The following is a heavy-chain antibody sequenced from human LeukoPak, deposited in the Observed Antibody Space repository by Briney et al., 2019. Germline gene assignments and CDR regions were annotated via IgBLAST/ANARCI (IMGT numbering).Heavy chain of an antibody. Sequence: SETLSLTCAVYGGSFSGYYWSWIRQPPGKGLEWIGEINHSGSTNYNPSLKSRVTISVDTSKNQFSLKLSSVTAADTAVYYCARGLIAARPKPNYRRRGPFDPWGQGTLVTVSS. CDR1: GGSFSGYY. V-gene: IGHV4-34*01. J-gene: IGHJ5*02. CDR2: INHSGST. D-gene: IGHD6-6*01. CDR3: ARGLIAARPKPNYRRRGPFDP.